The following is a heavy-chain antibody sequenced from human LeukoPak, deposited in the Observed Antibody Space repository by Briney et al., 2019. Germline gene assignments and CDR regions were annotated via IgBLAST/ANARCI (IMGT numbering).Heavy chain of an antibody. CDR1: GFTFSSYG. D-gene: IGHD4-17*01. CDR2: IWYDGSNK. J-gene: IGHJ5*02. Sequence: GGSLRLSCAAPGFTFSSYGIHWVRQAPGKGLEWAAIIWYDGSNKYYADSVKGRFTISRDNSKNTLYLQMNSLRAEDTAVYYCARLYGTYPGWFDPWGQGTLVTVSS. CDR3: ARLYGTYPGWFDP. V-gene: IGHV3-33*08.